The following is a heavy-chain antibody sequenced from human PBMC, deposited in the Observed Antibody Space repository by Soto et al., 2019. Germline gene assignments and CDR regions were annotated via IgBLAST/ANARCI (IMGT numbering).Heavy chain of an antibody. CDR3: ARDRSGRGYEWLFYI. Sequence: QVQLVESGGGVVQPGRSLRLSCAASGFTFSSDGMHWVRQAPGKGLEWVAVIWYDGSNKYYADSVKGRFTISRDNSKNTLYLQMNSLRAEDTAVYYCARDRSGRGYEWLFYIWCQGTLVTVSS. J-gene: IGHJ4*02. CDR2: IWYDGSNK. CDR1: GFTFSSDG. D-gene: IGHD3-3*01. V-gene: IGHV3-33*01.